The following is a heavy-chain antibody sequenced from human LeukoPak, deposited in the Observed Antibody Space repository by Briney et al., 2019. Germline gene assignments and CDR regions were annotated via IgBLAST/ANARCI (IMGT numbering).Heavy chain of an antibody. V-gene: IGHV1-8*02. CDR2: MNANSGNT. D-gene: IGHD3-22*01. J-gene: IGHJ4*02. Sequence: ASVTVSFTASGYTFTIYDINWGRQAPGQGLEWMGWMNANSGNTSYKQKFQGRGTMTRNTFISTAYMELSSLRAEDTAVYYCARGPYDSNIDYWGEGTLVTVS. CDR3: ARGPYDSNIDY. CDR1: GYTFTIYD.